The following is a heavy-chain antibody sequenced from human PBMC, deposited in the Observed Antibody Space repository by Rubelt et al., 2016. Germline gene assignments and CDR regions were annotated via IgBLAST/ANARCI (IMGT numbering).Heavy chain of an antibody. V-gene: IGHV1-3*01. CDR3: ARERDIGVVPAAIRALY. D-gene: IGHD2-2*01. J-gene: IGHJ4*02. CDR2: INAGHGNT. Sequence: QVQLVQSGAEVKKPGASVKVSCKASGYTFTSYAMHWVRQAPGQRLEWMGWINAGHGNTKYSQKFQGRVTITRETAAGTSYMELSSLRSEDTAGYYCARERDIGVVPAAIRALYWGQGTLVTVSS. CDR1: GYTFTSYA.